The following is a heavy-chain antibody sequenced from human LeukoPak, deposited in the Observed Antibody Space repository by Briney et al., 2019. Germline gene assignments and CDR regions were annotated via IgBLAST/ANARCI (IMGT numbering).Heavy chain of an antibody. CDR1: GYTFTDYY. CDR2: INPNSGGT. V-gene: IGHV1-2*02. Sequence: ASVKVSCKASGYTFTDYYMHWVRQAPGQGLEWMGWINPNSGGTNYAQKFQGRVTMTRDTSISTAYMELSRLRSDVTAVYYCARASIAVPCGYWGQGTLVTVSS. CDR3: ARASIAVPCGY. J-gene: IGHJ4*02. D-gene: IGHD6-19*01.